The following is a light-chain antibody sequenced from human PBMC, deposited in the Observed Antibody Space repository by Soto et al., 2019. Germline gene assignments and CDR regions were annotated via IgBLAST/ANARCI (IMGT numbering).Light chain of an antibody. CDR2: DVT. J-gene: IGLJ3*02. V-gene: IGLV2-11*01. CDR3: CSHAGGYTWV. Sequence: QSALSQPRSMSESPGQSFTISCSGTSRDVGAYNYVSWYQHHPGKAPKLMIYDVTRRPSGVPDRFYGSKSGNTASLTISGLQTEDEADYYCCSHAGGYTWVFGGGTKLTGL. CDR1: SRDVGAYNY.